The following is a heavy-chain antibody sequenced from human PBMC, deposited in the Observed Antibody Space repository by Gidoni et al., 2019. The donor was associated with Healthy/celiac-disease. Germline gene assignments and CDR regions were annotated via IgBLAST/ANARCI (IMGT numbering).Heavy chain of an antibody. D-gene: IGHD6-19*01. CDR3: ARDLHIAVAGTSTSAFDI. CDR1: GFTFSSYS. J-gene: IGHJ3*02. Sequence: EVQLVESGGGLVKHGGYLRLSCAASGFTFSSYSMNWVRQAPVKGLEWVSSISSSSSYIYYADSVKGRFTISRDNATNSLYLQMNSLRAEDTAVYYCARDLHIAVAGTSTSAFDIWGQGTMVTVSS. CDR2: ISSSSSYI. V-gene: IGHV3-21*01.